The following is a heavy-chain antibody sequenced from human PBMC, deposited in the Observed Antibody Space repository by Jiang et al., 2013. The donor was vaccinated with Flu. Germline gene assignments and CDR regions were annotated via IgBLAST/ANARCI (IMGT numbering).Heavy chain of an antibody. Sequence: LLKPSETLSLTCAVYGGSFSGYYWSWIRQPQEGLEWIGEINHSGSTNYNPSLKSRVTISVDTSKNQFSLKLSSVTAADTAVYYCARSGLGPRRPKIEPQRTVVRGVMSVYGMDVWGQGTTVTVSS. CDR3: ARSGLGPRRPKIEPQRTVVRGVMSVYGMDV. J-gene: IGHJ6*02. D-gene: IGHD3-10*01. CDR1: GGSFSGYY. V-gene: IGHV4-34*01. CDR2: INHSGST.